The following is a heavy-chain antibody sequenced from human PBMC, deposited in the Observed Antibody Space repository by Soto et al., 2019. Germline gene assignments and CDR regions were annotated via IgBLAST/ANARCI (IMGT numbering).Heavy chain of an antibody. J-gene: IGHJ6*02. D-gene: IGHD6-6*01. V-gene: IGHV5-51*01. CDR3: VRRAEGRPGDGYYYVALDV. CDR2: INPADSET. Sequence: GESLKISCKVSGYSYTSYWIGWVRQRPGRGLEWMGNINPADSETNYSTSFQGQVTISADRSTSTAFLQWSSLKASDTAMYYCVRRAEGRPGDGYYYVALDVWGQGTTVTISS. CDR1: GYSYTSYW.